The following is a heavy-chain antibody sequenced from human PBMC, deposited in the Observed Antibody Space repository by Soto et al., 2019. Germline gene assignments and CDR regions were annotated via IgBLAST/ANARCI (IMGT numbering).Heavy chain of an antibody. V-gene: IGHV4-34*01. Sequence: SETLSLTCAVYGGSVNGYYWNWIRQPPGKGLEWIGEINHTGGTPYNPSLKSRVTRSVDTSNNQFSLRLSSVTAADTAIYYCATRITVFGLLIPPFDPWGQGTQVTVS. J-gene: IGHJ5*02. CDR3: ATRITVFGLLIPPFDP. CDR1: GGSVNGYY. CDR2: INHTGGT. D-gene: IGHD3-3*01.